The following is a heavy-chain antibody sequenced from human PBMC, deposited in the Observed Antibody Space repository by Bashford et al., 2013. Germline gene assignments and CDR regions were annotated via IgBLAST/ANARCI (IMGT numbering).Heavy chain of an antibody. J-gene: IGHJ5*01. Sequence: SETLSLTCAVSGGSISSSNWWSWVRQPPGKGLEWIGEIYHSGSANYNPSLKSRVTISVDTSKNLFSLKLSSVNVADTAVYYCAGDMTYNWYYYWGQGTLVTVSS. CDR3: AGDMTYNWYYY. V-gene: IGHV4-4*02. CDR1: GGSISSSNW. CDR2: IYHSGSA.